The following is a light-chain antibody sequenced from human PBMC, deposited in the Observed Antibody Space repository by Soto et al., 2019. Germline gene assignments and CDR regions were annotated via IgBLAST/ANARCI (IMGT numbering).Light chain of an antibody. CDR2: VAS. CDR1: QTISTS. V-gene: IGKV1-39*01. Sequence: DIQMTQSPSSLPASVGERVTITCRASQTISTSLNWYQQKPGKAPRLLLYVASNLQSGVPSRFSGSGSGTDFTLTISSLQPEDFATYYCQQTYTIPYTFGQGTKLEIK. J-gene: IGKJ2*01. CDR3: QQTYTIPYT.